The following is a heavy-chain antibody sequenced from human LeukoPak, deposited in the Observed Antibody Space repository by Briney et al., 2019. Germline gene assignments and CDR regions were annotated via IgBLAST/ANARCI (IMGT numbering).Heavy chain of an antibody. CDR1: GGSLRSSSQY. CDR3: ARGYYYRT. Sequence: SETLSLTCTVSGGSLRSSSQYWGWIRQPPGKGLEWIGSIYYSGSTYYSPSLKSRVTISVDTSKNQFSLKLSSVTAADTAVYYCARGYYYRTWGLGTLVTVSS. J-gene: IGHJ4*02. D-gene: IGHD3-10*01. CDR2: IYYSGST. V-gene: IGHV4-39*01.